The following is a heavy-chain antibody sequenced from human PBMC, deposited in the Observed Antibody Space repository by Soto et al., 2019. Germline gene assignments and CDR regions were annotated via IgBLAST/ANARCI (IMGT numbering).Heavy chain of an antibody. V-gene: IGHV6-1*01. CDR1: GDSVSSNSVA. D-gene: IGHD2-15*01. Sequence: PSQTLSLTCAISGDSVSSNSVAWNWIRQSPSRGLEWLGRTYYRSKWYNDYALSVKSRITINPDTSKNQFSLQLNSVTPEDTAVYYCATAVQLVVVAANGFDYWGQGTLVTVSS. CDR2: TYYRSKWYN. CDR3: ATAVQLVVVAANGFDY. J-gene: IGHJ4*02.